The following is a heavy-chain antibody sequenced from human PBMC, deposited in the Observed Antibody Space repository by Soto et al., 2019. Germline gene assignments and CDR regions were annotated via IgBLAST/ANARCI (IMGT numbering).Heavy chain of an antibody. J-gene: IGHJ4*02. CDR3: ARGKRELLYGSFDY. CDR2: INSVNDHT. V-gene: IGHV1-3*01. Sequence: ASVKVSCKASGYSFSTHAMHWVRQAPGQGLEWVGWINSVNDHTIYSEKFQGRVTITSDTSATTAYMELSRLRSDDTAVYYCARGKRELLYGSFDYWGQGTLVTVSS. CDR1: GYSFSTHA. D-gene: IGHD1-26*01.